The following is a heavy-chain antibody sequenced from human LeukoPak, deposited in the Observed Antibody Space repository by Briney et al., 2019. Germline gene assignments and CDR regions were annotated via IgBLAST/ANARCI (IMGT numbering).Heavy chain of an antibody. D-gene: IGHD1-1*01. J-gene: IGHJ4*02. CDR3: ARDRGTWNDDGFDY. Sequence: PSETLSLTCTVSGGSISSYYWSWIRQPAGKGLEWIGRIYISGSTNYNPSLKNRVTMSVDTSKNQFSLKLSSVTAADTAVYYCARDRGTWNDDGFDYWGQGTLVTVSS. V-gene: IGHV4-4*07. CDR1: GGSISSYY. CDR2: IYISGST.